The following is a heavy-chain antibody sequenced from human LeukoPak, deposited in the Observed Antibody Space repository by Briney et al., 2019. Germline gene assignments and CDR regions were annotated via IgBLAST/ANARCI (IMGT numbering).Heavy chain of an antibody. CDR3: ARHGRGNFQH. CDR1: GGSFSGYY. D-gene: IGHD3-16*01. CDR2: INHSGST. Sequence: PSETLSLTCAVYGGSFSGYYWSWIRQPPGKGLEWIGEINHSGSTNYNPSLKSRVTISVDTSKNQFSLKLSSVTAADTAVYYCARHGRGNFQHWGQGTLVTVSS. J-gene: IGHJ1*01. V-gene: IGHV4-34*01.